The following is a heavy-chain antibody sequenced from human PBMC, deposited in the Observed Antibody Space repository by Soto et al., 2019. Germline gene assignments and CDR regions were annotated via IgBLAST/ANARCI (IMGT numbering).Heavy chain of an antibody. CDR3: ARRHYYDSSGYYLGAFDI. D-gene: IGHD3-22*01. CDR2: IYYSGST. Sequence: SETLSLTCTVSGGSISSGDYYWSWIRQPPGKGLEWIGYIYYSGSTYYNPSLKSRVTISVDTSKNQFSLKLSSVTAADTAVYYCARRHYYDSSGYYLGAFDIWGQGTMVTVSS. J-gene: IGHJ3*02. CDR1: GGSISSGDYY. V-gene: IGHV4-30-4*01.